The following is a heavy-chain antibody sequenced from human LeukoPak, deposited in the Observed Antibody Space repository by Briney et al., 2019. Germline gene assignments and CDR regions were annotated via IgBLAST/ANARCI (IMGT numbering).Heavy chain of an antibody. CDR3: AKEVTLDY. J-gene: IGHJ4*02. CDR1: RFTFSSYG. D-gene: IGHD2-21*02. Sequence: PGGSLRLSCVASRFTFSSYGMHWVRQAPGKGLEWVAVISYDGSNKYYADSVKGRFTISRDNSKNTLYLQMNSLRAEDTAVYYCAKEVTLDYWGQGTLVTVSS. CDR2: ISYDGSNK. V-gene: IGHV3-30*18.